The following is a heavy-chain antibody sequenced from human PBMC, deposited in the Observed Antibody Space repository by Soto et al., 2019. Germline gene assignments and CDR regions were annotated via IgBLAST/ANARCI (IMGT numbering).Heavy chain of an antibody. V-gene: IGHV1-2*02. D-gene: IGHD2-21*02. CDR1: GYTFTGNY. J-gene: IGHJ4*02. CDR3: VRGGGVDVVTPTRIVFDY. Sequence: QVQLVQSGAEVKKPGASVKVSCKVSGYTFTGNYMHWMRQAPGQGPDWMGWINPRNGDTDYAQKFHGRVTITRDTSISTAYMDLSRLTSDDTAIYFCVRGGGVDVVTPTRIVFDYWGQGTLLTVSS. CDR2: INPRNGDT.